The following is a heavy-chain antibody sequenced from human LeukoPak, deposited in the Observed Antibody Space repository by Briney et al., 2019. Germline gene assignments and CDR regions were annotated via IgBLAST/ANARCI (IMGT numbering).Heavy chain of an antibody. CDR3: ARVSFGYDSSGYYFDY. Sequence: GASVKVSCKASGYTFTSYGISWVRQAPGQGLEWMGWISAYNGNTNYAQKLKGRVTMTTDTSTSTAYMELRSLRSDDTAVYYCARVSFGYDSSGYYFDYWGQGTLVTVSS. J-gene: IGHJ4*02. CDR2: ISAYNGNT. V-gene: IGHV1-18*01. CDR1: GYTFTSYG. D-gene: IGHD3-22*01.